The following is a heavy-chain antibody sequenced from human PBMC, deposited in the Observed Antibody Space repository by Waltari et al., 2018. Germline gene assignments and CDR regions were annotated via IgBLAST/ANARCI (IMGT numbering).Heavy chain of an antibody. CDR1: GGSISSYY. J-gene: IGHJ2*01. D-gene: IGHD2-21*02. V-gene: IGHV4-59*01. CDR2: IDYSGST. CDR3: ARAAETYCGGDCYFLYPDSWYFDL. Sequence: QVQLQESGPGLVKPSETLSLTCTVSGGSISSYYWSWIRQPPGKGLEWIGYIDYSGSTTYNPSLKSRVTISVDTSKNQFSLKLSSVTAADTAVYYCARAAETYCGGDCYFLYPDSWYFDLWGRGTLVTVSS.